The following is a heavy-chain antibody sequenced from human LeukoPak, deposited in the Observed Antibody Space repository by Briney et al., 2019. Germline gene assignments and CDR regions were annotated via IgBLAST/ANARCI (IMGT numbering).Heavy chain of an antibody. CDR1: GYTFISYG. D-gene: IGHD3-10*01. V-gene: IGHV1-18*01. CDR2: ISAYNGNT. CDR3: ARGPLWFGDFPNFDY. Sequence: ASVKVSCKASGYTFISYGISWVRQAPGQGLEWMGWISAYNGNTNYAQKLQGRVTMTTDTSTSTAYMELRSLRSDDTAVYYCARGPLWFGDFPNFDYWGQGTLVTVSS. J-gene: IGHJ4*02.